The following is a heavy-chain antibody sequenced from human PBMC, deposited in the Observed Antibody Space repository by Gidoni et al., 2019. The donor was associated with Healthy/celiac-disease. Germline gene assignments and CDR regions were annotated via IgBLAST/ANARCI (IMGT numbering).Heavy chain of an antibody. CDR2: MNPNSGNT. D-gene: IGHD3-10*01. Sequence: QVQLLQSGPEVKQPGASVKVSCKASGYTFTSSDINWVRQATGQGLEWMGWMNPNSGNTGYAQKFQGRVTMTRNTSISTAYMELSSLRSEDTAVYYCARGPTMVQGATFASWGQGTLVTVSS. V-gene: IGHV1-8*01. J-gene: IGHJ4*02. CDR1: GYTFTSSD. CDR3: ARGPTMVQGATFAS.